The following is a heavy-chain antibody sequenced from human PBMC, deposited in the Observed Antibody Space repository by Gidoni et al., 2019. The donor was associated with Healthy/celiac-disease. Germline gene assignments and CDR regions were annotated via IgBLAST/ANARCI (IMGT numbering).Heavy chain of an antibody. V-gene: IGHV4-30-4*01. CDR2: IYYSGST. CDR3: ARAPTGYDILTTPFDY. Sequence: QVQLQESGPGLVKPSQTLSLTCTVSGGSISSGHYYWSWIRQPPGKGLEWIGYIYYSGSTYYNPSLKSRVTISVDTSKNQFALKLSSVTAADTAVYYCARAPTGYDILTTPFDYWGQGTLVTVSS. D-gene: IGHD3-9*01. J-gene: IGHJ4*02. CDR1: GGSISSGHYY.